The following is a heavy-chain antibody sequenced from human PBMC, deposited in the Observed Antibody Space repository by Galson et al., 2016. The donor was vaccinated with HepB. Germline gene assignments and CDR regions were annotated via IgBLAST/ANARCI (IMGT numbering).Heavy chain of an antibody. CDR2: IYYSGST. Sequence: SETLSLTCNVSGASISGTNYYWGWIRQPPGRGLEWIGSIYYSGSTNYNPSLESRVTISVDTSKNQLSLSLSSVTAADTAVYYCATGIVVAGRMYYYYMDVWGKGTSVTGSS. CDR3: ATGIVVAGRMYYYYMDV. D-gene: IGHD6-19*01. CDR1: GASISGTNYY. J-gene: IGHJ6*03. V-gene: IGHV4-39*01.